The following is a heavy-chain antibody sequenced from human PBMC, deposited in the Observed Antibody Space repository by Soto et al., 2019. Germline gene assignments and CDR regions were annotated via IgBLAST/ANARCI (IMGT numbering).Heavy chain of an antibody. CDR3: AKLYPAGTETYLGGFDY. Sequence: GGSLRLSCAASGFTFSSYGMHWVRQAPGKGLEWVALISYDGSNKYYEDSVKGRFTISRDNTKNTLYLQMNSLRTEDTAVYYCAKLYPAGTETYLGGFDYWGQGALVTVSS. J-gene: IGHJ4*02. CDR2: ISYDGSNK. V-gene: IGHV3-30*18. CDR1: GFTFSSYG. D-gene: IGHD7-27*01.